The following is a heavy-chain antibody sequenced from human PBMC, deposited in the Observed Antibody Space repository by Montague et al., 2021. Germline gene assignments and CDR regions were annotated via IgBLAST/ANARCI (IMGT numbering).Heavy chain of an antibody. CDR3: ARWRVYYDSSGYAA. CDR1: GFTFSNYG. V-gene: IGHV3-23*01. J-gene: IGHJ5*02. CDR2: ITGSGATT. D-gene: IGHD3-22*01. Sequence: SLRLSCAASGFTFSNYGMSWVRQAPGKGLEWVSSITGSGATTYYADSVKGRFTISRDNSENTLYLHTSSLRADDTAVYYCARWRVYYDSSGYAAWGRGTLVTVSS.